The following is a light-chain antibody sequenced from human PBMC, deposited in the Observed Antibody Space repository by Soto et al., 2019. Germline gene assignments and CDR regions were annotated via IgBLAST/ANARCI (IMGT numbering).Light chain of an antibody. J-gene: IGKJ5*01. CDR1: QGLTSY. CDR2: ATS. V-gene: IGKV1-9*01. CDR3: QQLFT. Sequence: IQLTQSPSSLSASVGDRVSITCRASQGLTSYLAWYQQKAGKAPKLLIYATSALQSGVPPRFNGSGSGTEFTLTISSLQPEDFATYYCQQLFTFGQGTRLEIK.